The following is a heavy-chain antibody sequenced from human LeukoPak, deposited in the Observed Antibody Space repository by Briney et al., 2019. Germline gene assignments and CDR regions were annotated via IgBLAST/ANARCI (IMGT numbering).Heavy chain of an antibody. D-gene: IGHD2/OR15-2a*01. V-gene: IGHV3-23*01. CDR3: AKDLLAASLYYFDY. CDR1: GFTFGSYA. Sequence: GGSLRLSCAASGFTFGSYAMSWVRQAPGKGLEWVSAISGSGGSTYYADSVKGRFTISRDNSKNTLYLQMNSLRAEDTAVYYCAKDLLAASLYYFDYWGQGTLVTVSS. J-gene: IGHJ4*02. CDR2: ISGSGGST.